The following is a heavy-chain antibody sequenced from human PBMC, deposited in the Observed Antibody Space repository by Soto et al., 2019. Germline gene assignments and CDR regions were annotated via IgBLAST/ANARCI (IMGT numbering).Heavy chain of an antibody. CDR1: GFTLSSYS. CDR3: ARDNPRSPGWDV. V-gene: IGHV3-48*02. Sequence: EVQLVESGGGLVQPGGSLRLSCEASGFTLSSYSMNWARQAPGQGLEWVSYISSSSTTIYYADSVKGRFTISRDNAKNSLYLQTNSLRDEDTAVYYCARDNPRSPGWDVWGQGTTVTVSS. CDR2: ISSSSTTI. J-gene: IGHJ6*02.